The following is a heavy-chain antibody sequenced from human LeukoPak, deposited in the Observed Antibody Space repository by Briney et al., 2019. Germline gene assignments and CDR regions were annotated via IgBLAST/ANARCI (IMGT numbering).Heavy chain of an antibody. CDR3: ARGFNDFWSGSQLEY. CDR1: GFIFGGYA. V-gene: IGHV3-30-3*01. Sequence: GGSLRLSCAASGFIFGGYAMHWVRQAPGKGLQWLAVISYDGGKTYYADSVGGRFTISRDNSKSTVYLEINSLRSEDTAIYYCARGFNDFWSGSQLEYWGQGTLVTVSS. CDR2: ISYDGGKT. D-gene: IGHD3-3*01. J-gene: IGHJ4*02.